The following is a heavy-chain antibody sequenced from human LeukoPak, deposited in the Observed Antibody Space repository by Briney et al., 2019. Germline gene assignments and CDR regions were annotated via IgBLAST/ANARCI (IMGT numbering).Heavy chain of an antibody. CDR1: GFTFSSYW. CDR3: ARVSKNSAPLFDY. V-gene: IGHV3-7*01. CDR2: IKQDGSEK. D-gene: IGHD2/OR15-2a*01. J-gene: IGHJ4*02. Sequence: GGSLRLSCAAPGFTFSSYWMSWVRQAPGKGLEWVANIKQDGSEKYYVDSVKGRFTISRDNAKNSLYLQMSSLRAEDTAVYYCARVSKNSAPLFDYWGQGTLVTVSS.